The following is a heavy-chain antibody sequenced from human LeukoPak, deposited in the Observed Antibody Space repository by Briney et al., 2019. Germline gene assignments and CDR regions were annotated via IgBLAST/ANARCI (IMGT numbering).Heavy chain of an antibody. CDR2: INHSGST. CDR1: GGSFSGYY. J-gene: IGHJ4*02. D-gene: IGHD5-18*01. Sequence: PSETLSLTCAVYGGSFSGYYWSWIRQPPGKGLEWIGEINHSGSTNYNPSLKSRVTISVGTSKNQFSLKLSSVTAADTAVYYCAREGYSYGLDYWGQGTLVTVSS. V-gene: IGHV4-34*01. CDR3: AREGYSYGLDY.